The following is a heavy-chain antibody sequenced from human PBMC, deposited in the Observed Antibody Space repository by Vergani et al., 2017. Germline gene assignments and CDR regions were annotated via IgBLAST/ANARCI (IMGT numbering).Heavy chain of an antibody. CDR3: ARGMATISI. Sequence: QLQLQESGPGLVKPSEALSLTCTVSGGSISSNTYYWGWIRQPPGKGLEWMGSIYYSGSTHYNPSLKSRVTISVDTSKNQFSLKLSSVTAADTAVYYCARGMATISIWGQGTLVTVSS. J-gene: IGHJ4*02. D-gene: IGHD5-24*01. V-gene: IGHV4-39*07. CDR1: GGSISSNTYY. CDR2: IYYSGST.